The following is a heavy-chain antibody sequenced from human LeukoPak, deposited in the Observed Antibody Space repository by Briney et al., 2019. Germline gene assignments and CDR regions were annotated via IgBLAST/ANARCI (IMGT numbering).Heavy chain of an antibody. D-gene: IGHD2-21*02. CDR1: SGSISSGDYY. CDR3: ARLGTAPFYY. J-gene: IGHJ4*02. V-gene: IGHV4-30-4*08. CDR2: ISYTGTT. Sequence: PSQTLSLTCTVSSGSISSGDYYWSWIRQPPGKGLEWIGYISYTGTTYYNPSLKSRVTISEDTSKNLFSLNLSSVTAADTAVYYCARLGTAPFYYRGQGTLVTVSS.